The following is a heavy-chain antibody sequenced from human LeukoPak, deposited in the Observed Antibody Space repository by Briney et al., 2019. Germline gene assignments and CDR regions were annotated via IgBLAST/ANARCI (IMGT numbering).Heavy chain of an antibody. D-gene: IGHD3-16*02. CDR1: GGPISSYY. CDR3: ARVPQGLSPYYYYYYMDV. CDR2: IYYSGST. Sequence: SETLSLTCTVSGGPISSYYWSWIRQPPGKGLEWVGYIYYSGSTNYNPSLKSRVTISVDTSKNQFSLKLSSVTAADTAVYYCARVPQGLSPYYYYYYMDVWGKGTTVTFSS. V-gene: IGHV4-59*01. J-gene: IGHJ6*03.